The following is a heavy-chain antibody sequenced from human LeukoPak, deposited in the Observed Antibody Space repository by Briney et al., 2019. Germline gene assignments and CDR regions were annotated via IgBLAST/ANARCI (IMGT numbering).Heavy chain of an antibody. D-gene: IGHD6-13*01. CDR2: ISYDGSNK. V-gene: IGHV3-30*18. Sequence: PGRSLRLSCAASGFTFSSYGMHWVRQAPGKGLEWVAVISYDGSNKYYADSVKGRFTISRDNSKNTLYLQMNSLRAEDTAVYYCAKDRSSSSWFENWFDPWGQGTLVTVSS. CDR1: GFTFSSYG. CDR3: AKDRSSSSWFENWFDP. J-gene: IGHJ5*02.